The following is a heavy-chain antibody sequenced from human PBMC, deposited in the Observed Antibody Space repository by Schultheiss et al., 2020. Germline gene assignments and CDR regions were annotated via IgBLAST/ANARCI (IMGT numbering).Heavy chain of an antibody. J-gene: IGHJ4*02. V-gene: IGHV3-30-3*01. D-gene: IGHD3-22*01. CDR2: ISYDGSNK. CDR3: AREANYYDSSGYYYFDLDY. CDR1: GFTFSSYA. Sequence: GGSLRLACAASGFTFSSYAMHWVRQAPGKGLEWVAVISYDGSNKYYADSVKGRFTISRDNSKNTLYLQMNILRAEDTAVYYCAREANYYDSSGYYYFDLDYWGQGTLVPVSS.